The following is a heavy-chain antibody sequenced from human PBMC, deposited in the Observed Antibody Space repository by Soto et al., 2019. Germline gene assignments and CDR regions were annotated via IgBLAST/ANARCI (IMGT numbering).Heavy chain of an antibody. J-gene: IGHJ6*02. CDR3: AKDTVYYDFWSGYYTGSDYYYGMDV. CDR1: GFTFSSYA. Sequence: LRLSCAASGFTFSSYAMSWVRQAPGKGLEWVSAISGSGDSTYYADSVKGRFTISRDNSKNTLYLQMNSLRAEDTAVYYCAKDTVYYDFWSGYYTGSDYYYGMDVWGQGTTVTVSS. D-gene: IGHD3-3*01. V-gene: IGHV3-23*01. CDR2: ISGSGDST.